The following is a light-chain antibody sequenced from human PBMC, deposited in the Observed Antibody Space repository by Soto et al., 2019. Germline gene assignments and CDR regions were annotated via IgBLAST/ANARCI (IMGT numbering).Light chain of an antibody. V-gene: IGKV3D-15*01. CDR3: QQYEAVVT. CDR1: QSISTN. Sequence: ETVMTQTPSTLSVSPGDRATLSCRASQSISTNLAWYQQKPGQGPRLLIDGASTRATGIPDRFSGSGSGTDFTLTISRLEPEDVAVYYCQQYEAVVTFGQGTKVDI. CDR2: GAS. J-gene: IGKJ1*01.